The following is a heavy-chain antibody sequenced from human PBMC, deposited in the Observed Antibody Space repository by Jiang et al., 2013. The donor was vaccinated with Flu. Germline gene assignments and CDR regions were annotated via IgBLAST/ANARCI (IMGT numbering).Heavy chain of an antibody. CDR1: AFTFSSYW. CDR2: INTDGSST. V-gene: IGHV3-74*01. J-gene: IGHJ4*02. Sequence: VQPGGSLRLSCAASAFTFSSYWMHWVRQAAGKGLVWVSRINTDGSSTSYADSVKGRFTISRDNAKNTLYLQMTSLTAEDTAVYYCARDRDCSGGSCYDALDYWGQGTLVTVSS. D-gene: IGHD2-15*01. CDR3: ARDRDCSGGSCYDALDY.